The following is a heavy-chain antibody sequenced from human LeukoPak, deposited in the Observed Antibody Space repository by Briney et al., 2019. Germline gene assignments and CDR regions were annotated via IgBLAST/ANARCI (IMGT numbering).Heavy chain of an antibody. CDR2: IGTDGSGT. V-gene: IGHV3-74*01. J-gene: IGHJ3*01. D-gene: IGHD4-23*01. CDR3: ARDKYGGNSNAFDV. Sequence: PGGSLRLSCAASGFTFTTYWMDWVRQVPGKGLLWVARIGTDGSGTAYADSVQGRFTISRDNAKNTLFLQMSGLRPGDTAVYYCARDKYGGNSNAFDVWGQGTLVSVSS. CDR1: GFTFTTYW.